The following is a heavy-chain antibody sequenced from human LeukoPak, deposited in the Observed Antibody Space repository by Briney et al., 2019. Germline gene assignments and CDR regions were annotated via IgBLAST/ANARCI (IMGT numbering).Heavy chain of an antibody. V-gene: IGHV1-18*01. D-gene: IGHD3-3*01. CDR1: GYIFTSYG. J-gene: IGHJ6*03. Sequence: ASVKVSCKASGYIFTSYGISWVRQAPGQGLEWLGWISAYNGNTNYPQKLQGRVTMTTDTSTSTAYMGLRSLRSDDTAVYYCARWGYYDFWSGYANYYYYMDVWGKGTTVTVSS. CDR2: ISAYNGNT. CDR3: ARWGYYDFWSGYANYYYYMDV.